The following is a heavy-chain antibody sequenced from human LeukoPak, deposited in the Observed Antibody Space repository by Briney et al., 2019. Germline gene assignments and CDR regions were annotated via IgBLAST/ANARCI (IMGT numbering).Heavy chain of an antibody. CDR1: GGPINSGGFH. J-gene: IGHJ6*02. V-gene: IGHV4-31*03. Sequence: SETLSLTCTVSGGPINSGGFHWSWIRQHPGKGLEWIGYIYYSGNTDYNPSLKSRVTISIDTSRNRFSLQLRSVTAADTAVYYCARGQLIIEWKYYGMDVWGQGTTVTVSS. D-gene: IGHD3-10*01. CDR3: ARGQLIIEWKYYGMDV. CDR2: IYYSGNT.